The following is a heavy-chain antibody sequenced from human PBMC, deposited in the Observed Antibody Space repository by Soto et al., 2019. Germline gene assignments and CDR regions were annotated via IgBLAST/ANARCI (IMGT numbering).Heavy chain of an antibody. J-gene: IGHJ1*01. Sequence: QVQLVQSGAAVKKPGSSVKVSCKASGGTFSSYAISWVRQAPGQGLEWMGGIIPIFGTANYAQKFQGRVTITADESTSTAYMELSSLRSEDTAVYYCAREGVAAAGPPSQYFQHWGQGTLVTVSS. V-gene: IGHV1-69*12. CDR2: IIPIFGTA. CDR3: AREGVAAAGPPSQYFQH. CDR1: GGTFSSYA. D-gene: IGHD6-13*01.